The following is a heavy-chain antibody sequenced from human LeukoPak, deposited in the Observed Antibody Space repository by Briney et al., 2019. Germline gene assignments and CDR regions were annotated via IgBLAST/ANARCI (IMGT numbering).Heavy chain of an antibody. D-gene: IGHD3-9*01. CDR2: IYYSGST. CDR1: GGSISSYY. CDR3: ARAEITYYDILTGTNAFDI. Sequence: SETQSLTCTVSGGSISSYYWSWIRQPPGKGLEWIGYIYYSGSTNYNPSLKSRVTISVDTSKNQFSLKLSSVTAADTAVYYCARAEITYYDILTGTNAFDIWGQGTMVTVSS. V-gene: IGHV4-59*01. J-gene: IGHJ3*02.